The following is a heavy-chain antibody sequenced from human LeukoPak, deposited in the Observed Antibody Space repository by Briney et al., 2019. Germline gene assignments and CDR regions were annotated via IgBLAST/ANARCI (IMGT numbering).Heavy chain of an antibody. CDR2: INWNGGST. CDR1: GFTFDDYG. Sequence: GGSLRLSRAASGFTFDDYGMSWVRQAPGKGLEWVSGINWNGGSTGYADSVKGRFTISRDNAKNSLYLQMNSLRAEDTALYYCARGGCSSTSCPYYYHYYMDVWGKGTTVTVSS. CDR3: ARGGCSSTSCPYYYHYYMDV. D-gene: IGHD2-2*01. V-gene: IGHV3-20*04. J-gene: IGHJ6*03.